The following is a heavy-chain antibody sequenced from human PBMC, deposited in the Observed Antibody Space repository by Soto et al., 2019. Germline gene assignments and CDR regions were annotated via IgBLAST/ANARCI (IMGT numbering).Heavy chain of an antibody. Sequence: QVQLVQSGAEVKKPGSSVQVSCKASGGTFSSYAISWVRQAPGQGLEWMGGIIPIFGTPDYAQKFQGRVTITADAATSTAYMELSSLRSEDTDVYYCARQPTVTPYYYYGMDVWGQGTTVTVSS. CDR2: IIPIFGTP. V-gene: IGHV1-69*12. CDR3: ARQPTVTPYYYYGMDV. D-gene: IGHD4-4*01. J-gene: IGHJ6*02. CDR1: GGTFSSYA.